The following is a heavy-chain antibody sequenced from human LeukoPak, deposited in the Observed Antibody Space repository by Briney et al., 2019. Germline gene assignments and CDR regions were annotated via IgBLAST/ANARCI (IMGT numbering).Heavy chain of an antibody. Sequence: PGGPLRLSCAASGFTSSSYWMHWVRQVPGKGLVWVARINPGGSSITYADSVKGRFTISRDNAKNTLYLQMDSLRAEDTGVYYCARSNQADDYWGQGTLVTVSS. CDR1: GFTSSSYW. V-gene: IGHV3-74*01. D-gene: IGHD1-14*01. J-gene: IGHJ4*02. CDR3: ARSNQADDY. CDR2: INPGGSSI.